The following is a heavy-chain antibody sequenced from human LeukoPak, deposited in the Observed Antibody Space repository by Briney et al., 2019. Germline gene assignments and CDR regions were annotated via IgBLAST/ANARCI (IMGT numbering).Heavy chain of an antibody. CDR3: ARGRPPEYYDFWSGSYYFDY. CDR2: IYYSGST. Sequence: SETLSLTCTVSGGSISSSSYYWGWIRQPPGKGLEWIGSIYYSGSTYYNPSLKSRVTISVDTSKNQFSLKLSSVTAADTAVYYCARGRPPEYYDFWSGSYYFDYWGQGTLVTASS. CDR1: GGSISSSSYY. V-gene: IGHV4-39*07. D-gene: IGHD3-3*01. J-gene: IGHJ4*02.